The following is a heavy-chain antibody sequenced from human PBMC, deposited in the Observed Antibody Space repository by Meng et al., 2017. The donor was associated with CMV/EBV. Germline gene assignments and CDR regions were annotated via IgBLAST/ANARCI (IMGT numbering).Heavy chain of an antibody. V-gene: IGHV3-7*01. J-gene: IGHJ4*02. CDR3: ARDMVVPATASYYFDY. CDR2: IKQDGSEK. Sequence: LSLTCAASGFTFSSYWMSWVRQAPGKGLEWVANIKQDGSEKYYVDSVKGRFTISRDNAKNSLYLQMNSLRAEDTAVYYCARDMVVPATASYYFDYWGQGTLVTVSS. CDR1: GFTFSSYW. D-gene: IGHD2-2*01.